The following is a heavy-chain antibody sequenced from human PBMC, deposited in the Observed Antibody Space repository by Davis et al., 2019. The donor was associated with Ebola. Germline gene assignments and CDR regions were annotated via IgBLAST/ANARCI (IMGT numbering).Heavy chain of an antibody. Sequence: MPGGSLRLSCTVSGGSISSSYWSWIRQPPGKGLEWIGYFYYSGSTNYNPSLKSRVTMSMDTSKNQFSLKLSSVTAADTAVYYCARGGWGAGGYWGQGTLVTVSS. CDR3: ARGGWGAGGY. V-gene: IGHV4-59*01. CDR2: FYYSGST. D-gene: IGHD2-15*01. CDR1: GGSISSSY. J-gene: IGHJ4*02.